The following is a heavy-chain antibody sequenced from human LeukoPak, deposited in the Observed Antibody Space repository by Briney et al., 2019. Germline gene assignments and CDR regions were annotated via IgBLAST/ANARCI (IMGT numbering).Heavy chain of an antibody. V-gene: IGHV3-23*01. CDR2: ISGSGGST. Sequence: GGSLRLSCAASGFTFSSYAMSWVRQAPGKGLEWVSAISGSGGSTYYADSVKGRFTISRGNSKNTLYLQMNSLRAEDTAVYYCAFRGRVTMIVETFDYWGQGTLVTVSS. J-gene: IGHJ4*02. CDR3: AFRGRVTMIVETFDY. D-gene: IGHD3-22*01. CDR1: GFTFSSYA.